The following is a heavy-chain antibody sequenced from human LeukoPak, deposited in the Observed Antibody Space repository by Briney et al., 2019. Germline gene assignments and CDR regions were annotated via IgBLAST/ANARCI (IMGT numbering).Heavy chain of an antibody. CDR3: ARSSGTGTFSY. V-gene: IGHV4-39*02. D-gene: IGHD6-25*01. Sequence: SETLSLTCTVSGGSISSRSYYWAWIRQPPGKGLEWIGSVYYGRSPYFNPSLESRATISVDTSKNHFSLKMSSVTAADTAVYYCARSSGTGTFSYWGQGTLVTVSS. CDR1: GGSISSRSYY. CDR2: VYYGRSP. J-gene: IGHJ4*02.